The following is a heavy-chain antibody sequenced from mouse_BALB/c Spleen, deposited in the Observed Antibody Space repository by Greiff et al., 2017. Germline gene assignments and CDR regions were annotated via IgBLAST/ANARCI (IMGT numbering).Heavy chain of an antibody. D-gene: IGHD3-3*01. Sequence: EVKLVESGGGLVKPGGSLKLSCAASGFTFSDYYMHWVRQTPEKRLEWVATISDGCSYTYYPDSVKGRFTISRDNAKNNLYLQMSSLKSEDTAMYVCERGGRAVYYFDDWGQGTTLTVSS. CDR1: GFTFSDYY. J-gene: IGHJ2*01. CDR3: ERGGRAVYYFDD. CDR2: ISDGCSYT. V-gene: IGHV5-4*02.